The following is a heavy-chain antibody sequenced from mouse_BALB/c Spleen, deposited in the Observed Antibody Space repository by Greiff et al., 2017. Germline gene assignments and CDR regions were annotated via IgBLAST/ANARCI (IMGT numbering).Heavy chain of an antibody. D-gene: IGHD1-1*02. CDR3: ARPLWSPYAMDY. J-gene: IGHJ4*01. CDR1: GYTFTDYA. Sequence: VQLQQSGAELVRPGVSVKISCKGSGYTFTDYAMHWVKQSHAKSLEWIGVISTYYGDASYNQKFKGKATMTVDKSSSTAYMELARLTSEDSAIYYCARPLWSPYAMDYWGQGTSVTVSS. V-gene: IGHV1S137*01. CDR2: ISTYYGDA.